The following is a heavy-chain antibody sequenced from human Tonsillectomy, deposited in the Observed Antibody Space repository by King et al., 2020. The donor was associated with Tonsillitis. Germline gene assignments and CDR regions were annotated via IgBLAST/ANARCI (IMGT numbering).Heavy chain of an antibody. CDR3: AREANSCDI. V-gene: IGHV1-46*01. CDR2: INPSGHIT. CDR1: GYTFSNYH. J-gene: IGHJ3*02. D-gene: IGHD5-24*01. Sequence: QLVQSGAEVKKPGASVKVSCKASGYTFSNYHMHWVRQAPGQGLEWMGVINPSGHITTYAQKFQGRVTMTRYTSTTTLYMELSSLTSEDTAVYYCAREANSCDIWGQGTMVTVSS.